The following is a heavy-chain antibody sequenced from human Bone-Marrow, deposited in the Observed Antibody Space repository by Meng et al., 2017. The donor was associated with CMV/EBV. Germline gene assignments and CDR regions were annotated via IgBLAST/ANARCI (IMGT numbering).Heavy chain of an antibody. CDR3: TRQSHSARMDV. CDR1: GFTFSDYY. CDR2: ISSSGSAV. D-gene: IGHD1-26*01. Sequence: GGSLRLSCAASGFTFSDYYMSWIRQAPGKGLEWVSYISSSGSAVYCADSVKGRFTISRDNAKNSLYLQMNSVGAGDTALYYCTRQSHSARMDVWGQGTTVTVSS. J-gene: IGHJ6*02. V-gene: IGHV3-11*01.